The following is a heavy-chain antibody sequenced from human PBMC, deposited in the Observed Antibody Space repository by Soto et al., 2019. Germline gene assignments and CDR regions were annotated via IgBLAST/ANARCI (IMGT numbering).Heavy chain of an antibody. V-gene: IGHV4-4*07. CDR1: GGPISSYY. D-gene: IGHD2-2*02. J-gene: IGHJ6*02. CDR3: ARDRHCSSTSCYTGGYYYYGMDV. CDR2: IYTSGST. Sequence: SETLSLTCTVSGGPISSYYWSWIRQPAGKGLEWIGRIYTSGSTNYNPSLKSRVTMSVDTSKNQFSLKLSSVTAADTAVYYCARDRHCSSTSCYTGGYYYYGMDVWGQGTTVTVSS.